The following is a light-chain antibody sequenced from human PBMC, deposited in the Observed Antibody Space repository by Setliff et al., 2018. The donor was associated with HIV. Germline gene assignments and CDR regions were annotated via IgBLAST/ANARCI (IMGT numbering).Light chain of an antibody. CDR3: QSYDSGIVV. CDR1: SGSVASNY. J-gene: IGLJ3*02. Sequence: NFMLTQPHSVSESPGKTVTISCTRSSGSVASNYVQWYLQRPGSSPTTVIYEDDKRPSGVPDRFSGSLDTSSNSAALTISGLKAEDEADYYCQSYDSGIVVFGGGTKVTVL. V-gene: IGLV6-57*01. CDR2: EDD.